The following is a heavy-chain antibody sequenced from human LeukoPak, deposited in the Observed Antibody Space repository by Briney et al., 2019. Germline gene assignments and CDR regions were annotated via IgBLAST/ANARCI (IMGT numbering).Heavy chain of an antibody. CDR1: GSMFINFW. CDR2: IHPGDSDN. J-gene: IGHJ3*02. Sequence: GASLKISCQGSGSMFINFWIGCVRQPGRRGLEWMGIIHPGDSDNRYSPSFQRQVHTSVDKSISTAYLQWSSLQASDTDMYYCARRGLLGYCSGATCYDAFDIWGQGIMVTVSS. CDR3: ARRGLLGYCSGATCYDAFDI. D-gene: IGHD2-15*01. V-gene: IGHV5-51*01.